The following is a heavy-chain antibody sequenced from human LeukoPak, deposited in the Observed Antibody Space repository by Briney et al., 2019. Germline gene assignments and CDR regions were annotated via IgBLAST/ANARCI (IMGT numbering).Heavy chain of an antibody. CDR1: EFTFSSYA. CDR2: IYSGGST. D-gene: IGHD3-22*01. J-gene: IGHJ5*02. CDR3: ARVVYYYDSSGYYYWFDP. V-gene: IGHV3-66*01. Sequence: GGSLRLSCAASEFTFSSYAMQWVRQAPGKGLEWVSVIYSGGSTYYADSVKGRFTISRDNSKNTLYLQMNSLRAEDTAVYYCARVVYYYDSSGYYYWFDPWGQGTLVTVSS.